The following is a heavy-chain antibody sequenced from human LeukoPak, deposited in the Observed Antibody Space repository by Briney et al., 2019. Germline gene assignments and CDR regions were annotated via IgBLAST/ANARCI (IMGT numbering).Heavy chain of an antibody. Sequence: GGSLRLSCAASGFTVSTNFMSWVRQAPGKGLEWISYISGSGGTIYYADSMKGRFTISRDNAKNSLDLQMSSLRAEDTAVYYCASLRQFRSGGTWYGLDVWGQGSTVTVSS. CDR1: GFTVSTNF. J-gene: IGHJ6*02. CDR3: ASLRQFRSGGTWYGLDV. D-gene: IGHD2-15*01. V-gene: IGHV3-11*04. CDR2: ISGSGGTI.